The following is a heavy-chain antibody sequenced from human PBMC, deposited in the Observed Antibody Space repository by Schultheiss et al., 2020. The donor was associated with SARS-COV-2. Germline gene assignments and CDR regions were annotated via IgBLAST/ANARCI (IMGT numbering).Heavy chain of an antibody. V-gene: IGHV1-24*01. Sequence: ASVKVSCKVSGYTLTELSMHWVRQAPGKGLVWMGGFDPEDGETIYAQKFQGRVTMTEDTSTDTAYMELSSLRSEDTAVYYCATGGGIGATKAWFDPWGQGTLVTVSS. J-gene: IGHJ5*02. CDR1: GYTLTELS. CDR3: ATGGGIGATKAWFDP. CDR2: FDPEDGET. D-gene: IGHD1-26*01.